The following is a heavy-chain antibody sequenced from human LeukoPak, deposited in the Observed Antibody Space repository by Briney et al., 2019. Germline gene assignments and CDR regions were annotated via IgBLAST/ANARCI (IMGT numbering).Heavy chain of an antibody. J-gene: IGHJ4*02. CDR2: IYYSGST. Sequence: PSETLSLTCTVSGGSISSYYWSWIRRPPGKGLEWIGYIYYSGSTNYNPSLKSRVTISVDTSKNQFSLKLSSVTAADTAVYYCARGVIPAPFDYWGQGTLVTVSS. CDR3: ARGVIPAPFDY. V-gene: IGHV4-59*01. D-gene: IGHD3-16*02. CDR1: GGSISSYY.